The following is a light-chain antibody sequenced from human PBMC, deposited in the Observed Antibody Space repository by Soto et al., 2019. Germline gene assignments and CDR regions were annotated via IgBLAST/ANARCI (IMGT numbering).Light chain of an antibody. CDR3: AAWYDSGNDPV. V-gene: IGLV1-44*01. Sequence: QSVLTQPPSASGTPGQSVTISCSGSSPNNGSNTVNWYQQHPGRAPKLLIYSNTQRPSGVPDRFSGSKSGTSASLAIRGLQSEGEADYYCAAWYDSGNDPVFGGGTKLTV. J-gene: IGLJ3*02. CDR2: SNT. CDR1: SPNNGSNT.